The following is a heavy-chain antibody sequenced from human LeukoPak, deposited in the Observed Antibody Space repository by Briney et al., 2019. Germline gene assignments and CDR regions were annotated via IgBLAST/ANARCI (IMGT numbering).Heavy chain of an antibody. CDR1: GGTFSSYA. V-gene: IGHV1-69*13. J-gene: IGHJ6*02. CDR3: ARKGRSHYYYYYYGMDV. CDR2: IIPIFGTA. Sequence: GASVKVSCKASGGTFSSYAISWVRQAPGQGLEWMGGIIPIFGTANYAQKFQGRVTITADESTSTAYMELSSLRSEDTAVYYCARKGRSHYYYYYYGMDVWGQGTTVTVSS.